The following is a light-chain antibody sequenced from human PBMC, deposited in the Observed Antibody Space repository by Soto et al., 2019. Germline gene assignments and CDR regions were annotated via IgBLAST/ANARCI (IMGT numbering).Light chain of an antibody. J-gene: IGKJ1*01. CDR2: DAS. CDR1: QSISSW. V-gene: IGKV1-5*01. Sequence: DIQMTQSPSTLSASVGARVTITCRASQSISSWLAWYQQKPGKAPKLLIYDASSLESGVPSRFSGSGSGTEFTLTISSLQTDDFATYDCQQYNSYSRTFGQGTQVEIE. CDR3: QQYNSYSRT.